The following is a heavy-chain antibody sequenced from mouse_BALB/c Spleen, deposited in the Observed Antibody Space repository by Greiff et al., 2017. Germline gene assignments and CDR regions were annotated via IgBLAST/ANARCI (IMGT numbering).Heavy chain of an antibody. V-gene: IGHV1S81*02. D-gene: IGHD2-4*01. Sequence: QVQLKESGAELVRPGALVKLSCKASGFNIKDYYMHWVKQRPGQGLEWIGGINPSNGGTNFNEKFKSKATLTVDKSSSTAYMQLSSLTSEDSAVYYCTRSVYDYDDAMDYWGQGTSVTVSS. CDR1: GFNIKDYY. CDR2: INPSNGGT. CDR3: TRSVYDYDDAMDY. J-gene: IGHJ4*01.